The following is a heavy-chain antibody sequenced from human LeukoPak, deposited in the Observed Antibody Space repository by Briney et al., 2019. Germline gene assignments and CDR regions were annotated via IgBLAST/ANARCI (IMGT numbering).Heavy chain of an antibody. J-gene: IGHJ4*02. Sequence: SQTLSLTCAISGDSVSSNSAAWNWIRQSPSRGLEWLGRTYYRSKWYNDYAVSVKSRITINPDTSKNQFSLQLNSVTPEDTAVYYCARDSGNIVDTPDPPGVFDYWGQGTLVTVSS. CDR3: ARDSGNIVDTPDPPGVFDY. D-gene: IGHD5-12*01. V-gene: IGHV6-1*01. CDR2: TYYRSKWYN. CDR1: GDSVSSNSAA.